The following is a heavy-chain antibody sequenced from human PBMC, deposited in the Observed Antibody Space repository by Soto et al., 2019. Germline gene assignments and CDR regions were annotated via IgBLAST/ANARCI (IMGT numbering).Heavy chain of an antibody. CDR3: ARAGGRYSSSRGPNWFDP. V-gene: IGHV4-4*02. Sequence: SETLSLTCTVSGGSISTSNWWSWVRQPPGKGLEWIGEVYHSGSTNYNPSFKSRVAMSVDKSKNQFSLKLNSVTAADTAVYYCARAGGRYSSSRGPNWFDPCGQGTLVTVSS. CDR1: GGSISTSNW. D-gene: IGHD6-13*01. CDR2: VYHSGST. J-gene: IGHJ5*02.